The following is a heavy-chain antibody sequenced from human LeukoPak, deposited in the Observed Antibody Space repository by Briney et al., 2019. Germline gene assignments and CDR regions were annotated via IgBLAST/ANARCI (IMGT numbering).Heavy chain of an antibody. V-gene: IGHV4-59*11. J-gene: IGHJ4*02. D-gene: IGHD3-16*01. CDR3: ARGGVLKSVDY. Sequence: SENLSLTCTVSGGSIGSLYWTWIRQTPGKGLEWIGYVYDIGSTKYNPSLKSRVTISVDTSKNQFSLRLSSVTAADTAVYYCARGGVLKSVDYWGQGTLVAVSS. CDR2: VYDIGST. CDR1: GGSIGSLY.